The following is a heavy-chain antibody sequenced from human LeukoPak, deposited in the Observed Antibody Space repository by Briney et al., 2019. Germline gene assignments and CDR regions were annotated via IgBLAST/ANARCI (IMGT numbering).Heavy chain of an antibody. J-gene: IGHJ5*02. CDR2: IHTSGST. V-gene: IGHV4-4*07. D-gene: IGHD2-2*01. CDR1: GGSISSYY. CDR3: VVVVPAAIGSWFDP. Sequence: SETLSLTCTVSGGSISSYYWTWIRQPAGKGLEWIGRIHTSGSTNYNPSLKSRVTISVDTSKNQFSLKLSSVTAADTAVYYSVVVVPAAIGSWFDPWGQGTLVTVSS.